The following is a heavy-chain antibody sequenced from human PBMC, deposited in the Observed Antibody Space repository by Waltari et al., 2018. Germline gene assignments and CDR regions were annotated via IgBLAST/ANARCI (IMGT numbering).Heavy chain of an antibody. V-gene: IGHV4-59*01. D-gene: IGHD2-2*02. J-gene: IGHJ5*02. CDR2: IYYSGST. Sequence: QVQLQESGPGLVKPSETLSLTCTVSGGPISSYYWSWIRQPPGKGLEWIGYIYYSGSTNYNPSLKSRVTISVDTSKNQFSLKLSSVTAADTAVYYCARDDCSSTSCYTFDPWGQGTLVTVSS. CDR1: GGPISSYY. CDR3: ARDDCSSTSCYTFDP.